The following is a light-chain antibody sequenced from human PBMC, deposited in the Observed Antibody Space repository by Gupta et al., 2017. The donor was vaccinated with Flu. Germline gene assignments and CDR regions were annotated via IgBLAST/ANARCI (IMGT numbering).Light chain of an antibody. J-gene: IGKJ1*01. Sequence: IVLTHSPAPLSMSPRERATLSCRASQSVSSSYLAWYQQKPGQAPRLLIYGASSRATGIPDRFSGSGSGTDFTLTISRLEPEDFAVYYCQQYGSSYGTFGQGTKVEIK. CDR1: QSVSSSY. CDR3: QQYGSSYGT. V-gene: IGKV3-20*01. CDR2: GAS.